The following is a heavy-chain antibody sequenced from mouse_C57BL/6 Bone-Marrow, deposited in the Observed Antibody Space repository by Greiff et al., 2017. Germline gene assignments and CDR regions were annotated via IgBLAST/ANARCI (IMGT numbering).Heavy chain of an antibody. D-gene: IGHD4-1*01. CDR3: TELGY. V-gene: IGHV6-3*01. CDR2: IRLKAGNSAT. J-gene: IGHJ2*01. Sequence: EVKVEESGGGLVQPGGSMKLSCVASGFTFSNYWMHWVRQSPEQGLEWVAQIRLKAGNSATHYAEPVKGRFTISRDDTKSVVYLQMNNLRAEDNEIYYCTELGYWGQGTTLTVSS. CDR1: GFTFSNYW.